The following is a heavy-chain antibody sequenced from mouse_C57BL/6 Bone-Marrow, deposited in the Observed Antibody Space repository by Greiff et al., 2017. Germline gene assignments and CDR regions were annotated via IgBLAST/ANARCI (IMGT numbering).Heavy chain of an antibody. CDR1: GYTFTSYT. J-gene: IGHJ4*01. CDR3: ARKLLTVYAMDY. Sequence: VMLVESGAELARPGASVKMSCKASGYTFTSYTMHWVKQRPGQGLEWIGYINPSSGYTKYNQKFKDKATLTADKSSSTAYMQLSSLTSEDSAVYYCARKLLTVYAMDYWGQGTSVTVSS. V-gene: IGHV1-4*01. D-gene: IGHD1-3*01. CDR2: INPSSGYT.